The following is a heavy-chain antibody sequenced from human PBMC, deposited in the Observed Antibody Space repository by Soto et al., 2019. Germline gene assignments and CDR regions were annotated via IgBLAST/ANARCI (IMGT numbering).Heavy chain of an antibody. Sequence: LSLTCNVSGASLSRYYWSWIRQPPGKGLEWIGRIYATGDTDYNPSLKSRISMSVDMSKKQFSLTLRSVTAADTAIYYRVRDGTKNLRDRFEPWGRGILVTVSS. CDR1: GASLSRYY. D-gene: IGHD1-26*01. CDR3: VRDGTKNLRDRFEP. J-gene: IGHJ5*02. CDR2: IYATGDT. V-gene: IGHV4-4*07.